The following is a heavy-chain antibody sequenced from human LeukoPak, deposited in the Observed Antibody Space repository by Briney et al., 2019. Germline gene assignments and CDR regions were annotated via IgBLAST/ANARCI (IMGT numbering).Heavy chain of an antibody. CDR1: GYSFTNYW. Sequence: GESLKISCQGSGYSFTNYWTGWVRQMPGKGLEWMGIIYPDDSDTRYSPSFQGQITISADKSITTAYLQWSSLEASDTAMYFCARHGKISRSANYFDYWGQGTLVTVSS. J-gene: IGHJ4*02. CDR2: IYPDDSDT. V-gene: IGHV5-51*01. CDR3: ARHGKISRSANYFDY. D-gene: IGHD6-6*01.